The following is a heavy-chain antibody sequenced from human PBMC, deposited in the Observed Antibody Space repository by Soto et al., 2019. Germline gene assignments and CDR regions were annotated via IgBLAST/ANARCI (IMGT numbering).Heavy chain of an antibody. V-gene: IGHV4-34*01. CDR2: INHSGST. J-gene: IGHJ6*03. Sequence: SETLSLTCAVYGGXFSGYYWSWIRQPPGKGLEWIGEINHSGSTNYNPSLKSRVTISVDTSKNQFSLKLSSVTAADTAVYYCARALKNYYYYYMDVWGKGTTVTVSS. CDR1: GGXFSGYY. CDR3: ARALKNYYYYYMDV.